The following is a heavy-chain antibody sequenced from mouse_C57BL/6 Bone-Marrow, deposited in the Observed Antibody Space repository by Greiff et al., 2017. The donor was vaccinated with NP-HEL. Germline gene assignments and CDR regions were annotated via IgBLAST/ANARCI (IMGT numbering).Heavy chain of an antibody. D-gene: IGHD5-1-1*01. CDR2: IDPENGDT. V-gene: IGHV14-4*01. Sequence: VQLQQSGAELVRPGASVKLSCTASGFNINDDYMHWVKQRPEQGLEWIGWIDPENGDTEYASKFQGQATITADPSSNTAYLQLSSLTSEDTAVYYCTTFRSYPYYWGRGTTLTVSS. CDR1: GFNINDDY. CDR3: TTFRSYPYY. J-gene: IGHJ2*01.